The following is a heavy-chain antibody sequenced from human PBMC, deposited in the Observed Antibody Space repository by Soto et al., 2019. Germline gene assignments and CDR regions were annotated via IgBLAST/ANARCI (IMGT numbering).Heavy chain of an antibody. D-gene: IGHD3-16*01. CDR2: IIPFFGTA. CDR3: ARTAPMDAGDKYYYDF. J-gene: IGHJ4*02. CDR1: GGTFSTFG. Sequence: SVKVSCKTSGGTFSTFGISWVRQAPGQGLEWMGGIIPFFGTAEYSQKFEDRITITADESTNTVYMDLRSLASEDTAIYYCARTAPMDAGDKYYYDFWGQGALVTVSS. V-gene: IGHV1-69*13.